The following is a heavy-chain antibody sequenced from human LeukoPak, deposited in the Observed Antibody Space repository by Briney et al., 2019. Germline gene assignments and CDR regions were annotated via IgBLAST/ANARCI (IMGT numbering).Heavy chain of an antibody. CDR2: IWYDGSNK. CDR3: ARIAVADEYYYYTMDV. Sequence: PGGSLRLSCAASGLSFSSYGMHWVRQAPGKGLEWVAVIWYDGSNKFYADSVKGRFTISRDKSKNTLYLQMNILRAEDTAVYFCARIAVADEYYYYTMDVWGQGTPVTVS. CDR1: GLSFSSYG. V-gene: IGHV3-33*01. D-gene: IGHD6-19*01. J-gene: IGHJ6*02.